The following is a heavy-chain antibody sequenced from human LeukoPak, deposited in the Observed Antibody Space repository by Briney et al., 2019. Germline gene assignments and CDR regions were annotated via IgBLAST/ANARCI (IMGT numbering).Heavy chain of an antibody. CDR1: GGSFSGYY. CDR3: ASQPLGDNWFDP. V-gene: IGHV4-34*01. Sequence: PSETLSLTCAVYGGSFSGYYWSWIRQPPGKGLEWIGEINHSGSTNYNPSLKSRVTISVDTSKNQFSLRLSSVTAADTAVYYCASQPLGDNWFDPWGQGTLVTVSS. CDR2: INHSGST. J-gene: IGHJ5*02.